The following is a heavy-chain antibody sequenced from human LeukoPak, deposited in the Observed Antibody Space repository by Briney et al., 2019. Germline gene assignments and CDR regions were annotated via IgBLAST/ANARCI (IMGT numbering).Heavy chain of an antibody. CDR1: GYTFTSYG. D-gene: IGHD1-26*01. CDR3: ARDFNGYSGSYYLLGFDFDY. V-gene: IGHV1-18*01. J-gene: IGHJ4*02. CDR2: ISAYNGNT. Sequence: ASVKVSCKASGYTFTSYGISWVRQAPGQGPEWMGWISAYNGNTNYAQKLQGRVTMTTDTSTSTAYMELRSLRSDDTAVYYCARDFNGYSGSYYLLGFDFDYWGQGTLVTVSS.